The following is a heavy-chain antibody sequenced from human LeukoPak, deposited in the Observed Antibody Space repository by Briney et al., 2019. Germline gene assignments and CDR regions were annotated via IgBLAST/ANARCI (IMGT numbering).Heavy chain of an antibody. J-gene: IGHJ6*02. Sequence: GGSLRLSCVASGFRFTNYAMTWVRQAPGEGLEWVSAIRGSGDRTSYVDSVKGRFTISRDKSKNTLYLQMNSLRAEDTAVYYCARGQAGGMDVWGQGTTVTVSS. CDR1: GFRFTNYA. CDR3: ARGQAGGMDV. V-gene: IGHV3-23*01. CDR2: IRGSGDRT.